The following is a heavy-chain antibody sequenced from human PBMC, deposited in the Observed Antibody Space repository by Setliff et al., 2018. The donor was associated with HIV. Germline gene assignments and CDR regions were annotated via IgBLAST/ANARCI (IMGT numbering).Heavy chain of an antibody. CDR2: ITSDGSTATDGSTS. CDR3: ARDEGSGTPLDY. Sequence: PGGSLRLSCAVSGFTFSNSAMSWVRQAPGRGLAWVSFITSDGSTATDGSTSRFADSVKGRFTISRDNARNTVYLQISSLRDEDTAVYYCARDEGSGTPLDYWGQGTQVTVSS. CDR1: GFTFSNSA. V-gene: IGHV3-23*01. J-gene: IGHJ4*02.